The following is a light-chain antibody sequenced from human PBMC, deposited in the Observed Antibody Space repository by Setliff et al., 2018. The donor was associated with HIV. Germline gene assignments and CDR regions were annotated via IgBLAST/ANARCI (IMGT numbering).Light chain of an antibody. CDR3: QSCDRTLGGSVV. V-gene: IGLV2-14*01. CDR2: EVS. CDR1: SSDVGGYNY. J-gene: IGLJ2*01. Sequence: QSALTQPASVSGSPGQSITISCTGISSDVGGYNYVSWYQQHPGKAPKLMIYEVSNRPSGVSNRFSGSKSGNTASLTISGLQAEDEADYYCQSCDRTLGGSVVFGGGTKVTVL.